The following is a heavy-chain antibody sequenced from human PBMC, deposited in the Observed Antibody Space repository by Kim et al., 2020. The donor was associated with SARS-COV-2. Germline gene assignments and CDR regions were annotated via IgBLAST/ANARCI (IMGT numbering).Heavy chain of an antibody. Sequence: PSLTSRVTISVDTSKNQFSLKLSSVTAADTAVYYCARVLEGYSSGWYEDYWGQGTLVTVSS. D-gene: IGHD6-19*01. CDR3: ARVLEGYSSGWYEDY. V-gene: IGHV4-59*01. J-gene: IGHJ4*02.